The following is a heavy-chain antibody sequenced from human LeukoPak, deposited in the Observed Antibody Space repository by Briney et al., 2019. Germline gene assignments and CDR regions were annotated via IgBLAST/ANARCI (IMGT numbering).Heavy chain of an antibody. CDR3: ARSTGYDILTGFPSGY. J-gene: IGHJ4*02. D-gene: IGHD3-9*01. V-gene: IGHV7-4-1*02. Sequence: GASVKVSCKASGYTFTSYAMNWVRQAPGQGLEWMGRINTNTGNPTYAQGFTGRFVFSLDTSVSTAYLQISSLKAEDTAVYYCARSTGYDILTGFPSGYWGQGTLVTVSS. CDR2: INTNTGNP. CDR1: GYTFTSYA.